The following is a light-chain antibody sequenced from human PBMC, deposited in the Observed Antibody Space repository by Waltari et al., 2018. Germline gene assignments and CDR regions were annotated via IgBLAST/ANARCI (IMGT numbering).Light chain of an antibody. CDR3: LHLSNFPLS. Sequence: DIQLTQSPSLLSASVRDRVTITCRANHVISTHLAWYQQKPGKAPKLLIYAASTLQSAIPSRFSGSGSGTEFTLTIDSLQPEDFATYYCLHLSNFPLSFGGGTKVELK. CDR2: AAS. CDR1: HVISTH. J-gene: IGKJ4*01. V-gene: IGKV1-9*01.